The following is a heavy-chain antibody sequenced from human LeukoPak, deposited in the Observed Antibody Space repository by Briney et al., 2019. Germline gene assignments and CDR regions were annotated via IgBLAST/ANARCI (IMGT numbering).Heavy chain of an antibody. CDR1: GFTFSSYS. CDR3: ASTVTLGRGSY. D-gene: IGHD4-17*01. Sequence: PGGSLRLSCAASGFTFSSYSMNWVRQAPGKGLEWVSYISSSSSTIYYADSVKGRFTISRDNAKNSLYLQMNSLRAEDTAVYYCASTVTLGRGSYWGQGTLVTVSS. J-gene: IGHJ4*02. V-gene: IGHV3-48*01. CDR2: ISSSSSTI.